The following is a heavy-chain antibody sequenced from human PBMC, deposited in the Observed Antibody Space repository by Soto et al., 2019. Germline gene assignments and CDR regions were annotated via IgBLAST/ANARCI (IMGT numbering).Heavy chain of an antibody. D-gene: IGHD3-10*01. V-gene: IGHV1-69*02. Sequence: QVHLVQFGAEVREPGSSVKVSCTASGGTFNTHTISWVRQAPGLGLEWMGRIIPMLGMSNSPQKFQGRVSITADQSTSTVYMALTRLTSDDTAVYYCATSYGSGSSHFDSWGQGTLVTVSS. CDR2: IIPMLGMS. CDR3: ATSYGSGSSHFDS. J-gene: IGHJ4*02. CDR1: GGTFNTHT.